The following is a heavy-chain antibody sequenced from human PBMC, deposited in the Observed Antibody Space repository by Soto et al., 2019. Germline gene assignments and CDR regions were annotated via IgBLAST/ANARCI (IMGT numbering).Heavy chain of an antibody. CDR1: GFMFSRYS. D-gene: IGHD6-13*01. CDR3: ARDISSWASDY. Sequence: EVQLVESGGGLVQPGGSLRLSCAASGFMFSRYSMNWVRQAPGKGLEWVSYISSSSGTKNYADSVRSRFTISRDNAKNSLFLQKNSMRDEDTAVYYCARDISSWASDYWGQGTLVTVSS. V-gene: IGHV3-48*02. J-gene: IGHJ4*02. CDR2: ISSSSGTK.